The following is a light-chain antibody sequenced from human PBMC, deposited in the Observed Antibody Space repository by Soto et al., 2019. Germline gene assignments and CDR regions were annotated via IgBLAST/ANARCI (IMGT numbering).Light chain of an antibody. CDR1: QSVSSSY. J-gene: IGKJ1*01. CDR2: GAS. V-gene: IGKV3-20*01. Sequence: EIVLTQSPGTLSLSPGERATLSCRASQSVSSSYLAWYQQKPGQAPRLLIYGASSRATGIPDRFRGSGSGTDFTLTISRLEPEDFAVYYCQRYGSSPGTFGQGTKVEIK. CDR3: QRYGSSPGT.